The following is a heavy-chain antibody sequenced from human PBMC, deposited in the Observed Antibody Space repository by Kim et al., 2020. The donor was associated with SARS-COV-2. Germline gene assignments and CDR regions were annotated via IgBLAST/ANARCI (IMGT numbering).Heavy chain of an antibody. CDR1: GFTFSKYG. CDR2: ILNDASDQ. CDR3: AKGSDKRWLNWYLDL. J-gene: IGHJ2*01. Sequence: GGSLRLSCAASGFTFSKYGMHWVRQAPGKGLEWVAVILNDASDQFHTDSVRGRFTISRDNSKNTLYLQMNSLRTEDTGIYYCAKGSDKRWLNWYLDLWGRGTLVSVSP. V-gene: IGHV3-33*06. D-gene: IGHD5-12*01.